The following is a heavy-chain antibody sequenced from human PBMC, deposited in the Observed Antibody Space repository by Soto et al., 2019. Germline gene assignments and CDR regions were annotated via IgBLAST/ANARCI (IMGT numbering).Heavy chain of an antibody. J-gene: IGHJ5*02. D-gene: IGHD3-9*01. CDR3: ARRSRYFDWLLTFGFDP. Sequence: QLQLQESGPGLVKPSETLSLTCTVSGGSISSSSYYWGWIRQPPGKGLEWIGSIYYSGSTYYNPSLKSRVTISVDTSKNQFSLKLSSVTAADTAVYYCARRSRYFDWLLTFGFDPWGQGTLVTVSS. CDR2: IYYSGST. CDR1: GGSISSSSYY. V-gene: IGHV4-39*01.